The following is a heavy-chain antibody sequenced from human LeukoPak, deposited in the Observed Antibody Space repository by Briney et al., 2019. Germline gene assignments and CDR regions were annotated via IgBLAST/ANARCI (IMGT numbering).Heavy chain of an antibody. J-gene: IGHJ4*02. Sequence: ASVKVSCKASGYTFTIYGISWVRQAPGQGLEWMGWINPKSGDTNFAQKFQGRVTMTRDTSISTAYMELSRLRSDDTAVYYCARDGGLGYWGQGTLVTVSS. CDR1: GYTFTIYG. V-gene: IGHV1-2*02. D-gene: IGHD3-10*01. CDR3: ARDGGLGY. CDR2: INPKSGDT.